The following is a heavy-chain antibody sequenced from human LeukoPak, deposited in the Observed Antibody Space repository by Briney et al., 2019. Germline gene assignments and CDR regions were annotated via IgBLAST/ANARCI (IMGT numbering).Heavy chain of an antibody. Sequence: PGGSLRLSCAASGFTFSSYAMSWVRQAPGKGLEGVSAISGRGGSPYYADSVKGRFTISRDNSKNTLYLQMNSLRAEDTAVYYCAKSIAAAARGWFDPWGQGTLVTVSS. CDR3: AKSIAAAARGWFDP. CDR2: ISGRGGSP. V-gene: IGHV3-23*01. CDR1: GFTFSSYA. J-gene: IGHJ5*02. D-gene: IGHD6-13*01.